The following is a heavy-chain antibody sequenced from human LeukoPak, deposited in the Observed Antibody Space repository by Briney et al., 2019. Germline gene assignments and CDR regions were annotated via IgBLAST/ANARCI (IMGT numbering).Heavy chain of an antibody. V-gene: IGHV4-39*02. CDR3: AKDLTYYYDSSSDDAFDI. D-gene: IGHD3-22*01. J-gene: IGHJ3*02. CDR1: GGSISSSSYY. Sequence: PSETLSLTCTVSGGSISSSSYYWGWIRQPPGKGLEWIGSIYYSGSTYYNPSLKSRVTISVDTSKNQFSLKLSSVTAADTAVYYCAKDLTYYYDSSSDDAFDIWGQGTMVTVSS. CDR2: IYYSGST.